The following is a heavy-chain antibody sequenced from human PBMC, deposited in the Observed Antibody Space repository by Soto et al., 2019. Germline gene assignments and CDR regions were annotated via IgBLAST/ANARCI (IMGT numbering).Heavy chain of an antibody. CDR2: INPSGGST. CDR1: GYTFTSYY. CDR3: AGGPPPYYYVSSGYVDY. J-gene: IGHJ4*02. V-gene: IGHV1-46*01. Sequence: ASVKVSCKASGYTFTSYYMHWVRQAPGQGLEWMGIINPSGGSTSYAQKFQGRVTMTRDTSTSTVYMELSSLRSEDTAVYYCAGGPPPYYYVSSGYVDYWGQGTLVTVSS. D-gene: IGHD3-22*01.